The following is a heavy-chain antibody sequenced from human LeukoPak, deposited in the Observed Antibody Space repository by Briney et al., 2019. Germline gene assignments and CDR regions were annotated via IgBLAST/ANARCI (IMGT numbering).Heavy chain of an antibody. CDR3: ARDFWSTQSVVTTT. CDR1: GGSISSGGYY. V-gene: IGHV4-30-2*01. J-gene: IGHJ5*02. Sequence: SQTLSLTCTVSGGSISSGGYYWSWIRQPPGKGLEWIGYIYHSGSTYYNPSLKSRVTISVDTSKNQFSLKLNSVTAADTAVYYCARDFWSTQSVVTTTWGQGTLVTVSS. CDR2: IYHSGST. D-gene: IGHD4-17*01.